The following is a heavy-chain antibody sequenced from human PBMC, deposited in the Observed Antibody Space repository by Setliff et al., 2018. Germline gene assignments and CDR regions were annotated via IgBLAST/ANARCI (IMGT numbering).Heavy chain of an antibody. CDR3: ARFVVVPAEHFDY. Sequence: LSLTCAVSGYSISSGYYWGWIRQAPGKGLEWVSYISRGGSTIYYADSVKGRFTISRDNAKSSLYLQMNSLRAEDTAVYYCARFVVVPAEHFDYWGQGTLVTVSS. CDR2: ISRGGSTI. J-gene: IGHJ4*02. D-gene: IGHD2-2*01. V-gene: IGHV3-11*04. CDR1: GYSISSGYY.